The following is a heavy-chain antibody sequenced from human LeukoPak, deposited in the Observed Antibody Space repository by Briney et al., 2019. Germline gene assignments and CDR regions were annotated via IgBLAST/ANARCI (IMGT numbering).Heavy chain of an antibody. V-gene: IGHV4-34*01. Sequence: PSETLSLTCAVYGGSFSGYYWSWIRQPPGKGLEWIGEINHSGSTNYNPSLKSRVTISVDTSKNQFSLKLGSVNSADKAVYYCASAQHFVVVTAILADNWWFDRRGQGTLVTVSS. D-gene: IGHD2-21*02. CDR3: ASAQHFVVVTAILADNWWFDR. CDR2: INHSGST. CDR1: GGSFSGYY. J-gene: IGHJ5*02.